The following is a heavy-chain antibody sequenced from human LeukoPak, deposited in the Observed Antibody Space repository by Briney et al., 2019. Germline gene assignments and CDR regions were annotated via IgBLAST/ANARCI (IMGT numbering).Heavy chain of an antibody. CDR2: IIPILGIA. D-gene: IGHD6-13*01. Sequence: ASVKVSCKASGGTFSSYAISWVRQAPGQGLEWMGRIIPILGIANYAQKFQGRVMITADKSTSTAYMELSSLRSEDTAVYYCARGGIAEIKGDYWGQGTLVTVSS. V-gene: IGHV1-69*04. CDR3: ARGGIAEIKGDY. CDR1: GGTFSSYA. J-gene: IGHJ4*02.